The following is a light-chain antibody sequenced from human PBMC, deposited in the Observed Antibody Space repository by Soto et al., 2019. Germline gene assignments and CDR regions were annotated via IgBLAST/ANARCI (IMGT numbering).Light chain of an antibody. CDR3: QQYNSYSS. J-gene: IGKJ1*01. CDR2: KAS. V-gene: IGKV1-5*03. Sequence: DIQVTQSPSTLSASVGDRVTITCRASQRISTWLAWYQQKPGKAPKLLIYKASTLESGVPSRFSGSGSGTEFTLTISSLQPDDFATYYCQQYNSYSSFGQGTKVEIK. CDR1: QRISTW.